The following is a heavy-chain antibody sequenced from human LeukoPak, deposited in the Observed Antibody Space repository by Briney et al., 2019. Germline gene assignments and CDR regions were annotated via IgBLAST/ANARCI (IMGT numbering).Heavy chain of an antibody. CDR3: ATYRQVLLPFES. Sequence: PGGPLRLSCAASGFTFSNSAMSWVRQAPGKGLEWVSTISGSGGSTYYADSVKGRFTISRDNSKSTLYLQINSLRAEDTAVYYCATYRQVLLPFESWGQGTLVTVSS. CDR2: ISGSGGST. CDR1: GFTFSNSA. D-gene: IGHD2-8*02. V-gene: IGHV3-23*01. J-gene: IGHJ4*02.